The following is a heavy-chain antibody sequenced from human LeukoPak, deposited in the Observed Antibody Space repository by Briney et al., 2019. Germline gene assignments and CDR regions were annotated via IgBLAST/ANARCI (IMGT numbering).Heavy chain of an antibody. CDR1: GFTFSNYV. V-gene: IGHV4-39*01. D-gene: IGHD3/OR15-3a*01. J-gene: IGHJ4*02. CDR3: ARQTGSGLFILP. CDR2: IYYSGNT. Sequence: GSLRLSCAASGFTFSNYVMSWVRQPPGKGLEWIGSIYYSGNTYYNASLKSQVSISIDTSKNQFSLRLTSVTAADTAVYYCARQTGSGLFILPGGQGTLVTVSS.